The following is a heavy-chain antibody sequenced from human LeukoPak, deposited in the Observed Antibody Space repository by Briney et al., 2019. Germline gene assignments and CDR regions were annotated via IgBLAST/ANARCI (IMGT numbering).Heavy chain of an antibody. Sequence: ASVMVSCKASGYTFTSYDINWVRQATGQGLEWMGWMNPNSGNTGYAQKFQARVTMTRNTSISTAYMELSSLRSEDTAVYYCARGTRGTLGYCSGGSCYSFFYWGQGTLVTVSS. D-gene: IGHD2-15*01. V-gene: IGHV1-8*01. CDR1: GYTFTSYD. J-gene: IGHJ4*02. CDR2: MNPNSGNT. CDR3: ARGTRGTLGYCSGGSCYSFFY.